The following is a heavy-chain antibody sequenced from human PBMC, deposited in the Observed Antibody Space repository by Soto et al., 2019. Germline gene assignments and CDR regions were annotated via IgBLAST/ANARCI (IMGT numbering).Heavy chain of an antibody. Sequence: GESLKISCKGSGYSFTSYWISWVRQMPGKGLEWMGRIDPSDSYTNYSPSFQGHVTISADKSISTAYLQWSSLKASDTAMYYCARRGSNYDYYYGMDVWGQGTTVTVSS. CDR1: GYSFTSYW. CDR2: IDPSDSYT. D-gene: IGHD2-2*01. CDR3: ARRGSNYDYYYGMDV. J-gene: IGHJ6*02. V-gene: IGHV5-10-1*01.